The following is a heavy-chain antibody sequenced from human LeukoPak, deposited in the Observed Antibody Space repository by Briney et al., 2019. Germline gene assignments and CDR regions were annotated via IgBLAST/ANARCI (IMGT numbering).Heavy chain of an antibody. J-gene: IGHJ4*02. CDR3: ARVGECSSTSCYTPDRADY. V-gene: IGHV3-30*15. Sequence: GGSLRLSCAASGFTFSNYVMPWVRQAPGKGLEWVAGISYDGSNKFYADSVKGRITISRDNSKNTLFLQMSSLRAEDTAVYYCARVGECSSTSCYTPDRADYWGQGTLVTVSS. D-gene: IGHD2-2*02. CDR2: ISYDGSNK. CDR1: GFTFSNYV.